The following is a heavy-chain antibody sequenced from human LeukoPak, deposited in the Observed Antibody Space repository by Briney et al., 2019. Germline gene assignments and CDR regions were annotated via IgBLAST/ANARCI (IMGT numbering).Heavy chain of an antibody. D-gene: IGHD3-10*01. Sequence: GGTLRLSCAASGFTFSSYGMSWVRQAPGKGLEWVSAISGSGGSTYYADSVKGRFTISRDNSKNTLYLQMNSLRAEDTAVYYCAKGIEVLWLGELSSYWGQGTLVTVSS. CDR2: ISGSGGST. CDR3: AKGIEVLWLGELSSY. CDR1: GFTFSSYG. J-gene: IGHJ4*02. V-gene: IGHV3-23*01.